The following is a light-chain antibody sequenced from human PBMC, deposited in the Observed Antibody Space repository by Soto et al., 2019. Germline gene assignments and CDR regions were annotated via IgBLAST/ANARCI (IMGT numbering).Light chain of an antibody. J-gene: IGKJ1*01. CDR3: HQRQSWPRT. V-gene: IGKV3-11*01. CDR2: QTS. CDR1: QYINTR. Sequence: EIVLTQSPATLSSFRGDRVTLSCRASQYINTRLAWYQHRPGQAPRLLIYQTSIRAAGIPARFSASGSGTDFTLTISDVQPEDFALYYCHQRQSWPRTFGQGTKV.